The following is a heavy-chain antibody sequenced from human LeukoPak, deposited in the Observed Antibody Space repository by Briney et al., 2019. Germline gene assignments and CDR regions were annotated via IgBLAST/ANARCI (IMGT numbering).Heavy chain of an antibody. J-gene: IGHJ4*02. Sequence: GGSLRLSCAASGFPFSSYEMNWVRQAPGKGLEWVSYISSSGNAIYYADSAKGRFTISRDNAKNSLYLQMNSLRAEDTAVYYCAINGFSSGWYEPYYFDNWSQGTLVTVSS. CDR3: AINGFSSGWYEPYYFDN. D-gene: IGHD6-19*01. CDR2: ISSSGNAI. V-gene: IGHV3-48*03. CDR1: GFPFSSYE.